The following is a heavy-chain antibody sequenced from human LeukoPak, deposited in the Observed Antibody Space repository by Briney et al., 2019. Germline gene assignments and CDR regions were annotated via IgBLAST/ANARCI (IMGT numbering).Heavy chain of an antibody. CDR2: INHSGST. D-gene: IGHD5-24*01. V-gene: IGHV4-34*01. Sequence: PSETLSLTCTVSGGSISSYYWSWIRQPPGKGLEWIGEINHSGSTNYNPSLKSRVTISVDTSKNQFSLKLSSVTAADTAVFYCARDRDGSLDYWGQGTLVTVSS. CDR3: ARDRDGSLDY. CDR1: GGSISSYY. J-gene: IGHJ4*02.